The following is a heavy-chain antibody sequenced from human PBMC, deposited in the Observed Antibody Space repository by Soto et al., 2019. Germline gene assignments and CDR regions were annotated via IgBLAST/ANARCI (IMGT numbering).Heavy chain of an antibody. CDR2: MNPGSGDT. Sequence: ASVKVSCKASGYTFTNNDVTWVRQATGQGLEWMGWMNPGSGDTGYAQKFQGRVTMARNISIATAYMELSSLRSEDTAIYYCARMATFGSLNWFDPWGQGTLVTVSS. D-gene: IGHD3-16*01. CDR3: ARMATFGSLNWFDP. V-gene: IGHV1-8*01. CDR1: GYTFTNND. J-gene: IGHJ5*02.